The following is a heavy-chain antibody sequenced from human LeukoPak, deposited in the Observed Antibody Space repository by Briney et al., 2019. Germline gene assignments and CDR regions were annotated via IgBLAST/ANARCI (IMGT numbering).Heavy chain of an antibody. CDR1: GFTFSSYA. J-gene: IGHJ6*03. CDR3: AKDVIFGVRPRIYYMDV. Sequence: GGSLRLSCAASGFTFSSYAMSWVRQAPGKGLEWVSAISGSGGSTYYADSVKGRFTISRDNSKNTLYLQMNSLRAEDTAVYYCAKDVIFGVRPRIYYMDVWGKGTTVTVSS. CDR2: ISGSGGST. V-gene: IGHV3-23*01. D-gene: IGHD3-3*01.